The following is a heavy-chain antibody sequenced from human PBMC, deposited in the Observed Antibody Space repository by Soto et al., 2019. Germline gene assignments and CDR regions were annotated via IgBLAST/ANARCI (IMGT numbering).Heavy chain of an antibody. CDR2: INAGNGNT. CDR3: ARSITLAGDY. D-gene: IGHD1-20*01. CDR1: GYTFTSYA. Sequence: QVQLVQSGAEVKKPGASVKVSCKASGYTFTSYAMHWVRQAPGQRLEWMGWINAGNGNTKYSQKFQGRVTITRDTSASTAYMELCRLSTEDTAVYCWARSITLAGDYWGQGTLVTVSS. J-gene: IGHJ4*02. V-gene: IGHV1-3*01.